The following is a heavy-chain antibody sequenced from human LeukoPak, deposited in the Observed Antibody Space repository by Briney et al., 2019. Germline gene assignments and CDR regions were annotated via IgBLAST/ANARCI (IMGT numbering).Heavy chain of an antibody. CDR1: GYSFTSYW. D-gene: IGHD3-22*01. J-gene: IGHJ3*02. CDR2: IYPGDSDT. Sequence: GESLKISCKTSGYSFTSYWIAWVRQMPAKGLECVGFIYPGDSDTRYSPSFQGQVTISADKSISTAYLQWSSLKASDTAMFYCARLRPSSTYYDAFDIWGQGTMVTVSS. V-gene: IGHV5-51*01. CDR3: ARLRPSSTYYDAFDI.